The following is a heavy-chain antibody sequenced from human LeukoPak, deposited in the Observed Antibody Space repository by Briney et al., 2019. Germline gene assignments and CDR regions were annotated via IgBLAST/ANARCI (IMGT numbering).Heavy chain of an antibody. J-gene: IGHJ5*02. V-gene: IGHV1-69*04. CDR1: GGTFSSYA. CDR2: IIPILGIA. D-gene: IGHD2-15*01. Sequence: AASVKVSCKASGGTFSSYAISWVRQAPGQGLEWMGRIIPILGIANYAQKFQGRVTITADKSASTAYMELSRLRSDDTAVYYCAREVVVVAATPFSPTFPTFDPWGQGTLVTVSS. CDR3: AREVVVVAATPFSPTFPTFDP.